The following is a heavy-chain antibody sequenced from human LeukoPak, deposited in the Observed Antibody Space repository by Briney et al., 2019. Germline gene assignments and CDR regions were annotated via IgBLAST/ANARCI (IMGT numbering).Heavy chain of an antibody. CDR1: GFTFSSHG. D-gene: IGHD6-19*01. CDR2: ILYEGSNK. Sequence: GRSLRLSCAASGFTFSSHGMHWVRQAPGKGLGWVADILYEGSNKYYADSVKGRFTISRDNSKNTLYLQMNSLRVEETAVYYCAKGMYSSGWYFDYWGQGTLVTVSS. CDR3: AKGMYSSGWYFDY. V-gene: IGHV3-33*06. J-gene: IGHJ4*02.